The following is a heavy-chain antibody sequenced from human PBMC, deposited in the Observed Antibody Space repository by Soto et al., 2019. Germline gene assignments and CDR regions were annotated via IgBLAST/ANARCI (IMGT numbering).Heavy chain of an antibody. CDR2: ISTSGSTV. Sequence: SLRLSCAASRFTFSTYEMNWVRQAPGKGLEWVPYISTSGSTVYYADSVKGRFTISRDNTRNSLYLQMNSLRDEDTALYYCVRYCSTTLCNGVATRTFDYWGQGTLVTVSS. J-gene: IGHJ4*02. D-gene: IGHD2-2*01. V-gene: IGHV3-48*03. CDR1: RFTFSTYE. CDR3: VRYCSTTLCNGVATRTFDY.